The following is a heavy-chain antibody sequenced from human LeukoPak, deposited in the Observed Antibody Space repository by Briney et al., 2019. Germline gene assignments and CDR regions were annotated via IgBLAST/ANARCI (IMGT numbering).Heavy chain of an antibody. CDR2: ISSSGSTI. V-gene: IGHV3-11*01. CDR3: ARDMAKSSNWIWYSDL. Sequence: PGGSLRLSCAASGFTFGDHHMSWVRQAPGKGLEWISYISSSGSTIYYADSVEGRFTISRDNAKNSLYLQLNSLRAKDSAFYYCARDMAKSSNWIWYSDLWGRGTLVTVSS. D-gene: IGHD2-2*01. J-gene: IGHJ2*01. CDR1: GFTFGDHH.